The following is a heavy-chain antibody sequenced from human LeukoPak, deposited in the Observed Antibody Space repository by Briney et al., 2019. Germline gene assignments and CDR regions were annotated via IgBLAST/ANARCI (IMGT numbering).Heavy chain of an antibody. CDR2: INSDGINT. V-gene: IGHV3-74*01. D-gene: IGHD2-15*01. Sequence: GGSLRLSCAASGFTFSNYWMHWVRQAPGKGLVWVSRINSDGINTSYADSVKGRFTIARDNAKNSLYLQMTSLRAEETAVYYCARDLNRLGYCSGGSCYPTGYFDYWGQGTVVTVSS. CDR3: ARDLNRLGYCSGGSCYPTGYFDY. J-gene: IGHJ4*02. CDR1: GFTFSNYW.